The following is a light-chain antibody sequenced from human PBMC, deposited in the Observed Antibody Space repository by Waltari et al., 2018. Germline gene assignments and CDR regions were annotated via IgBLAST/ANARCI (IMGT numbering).Light chain of an antibody. Sequence: DIVMTQSPDSLAVSLGERATINCKSSQSVLYRTKNKNYLAWYQPKPGQPPRLLIYWASTRESGVPDRFSGSGSGTDFTLTISSLQAEDVALYYCHQYYRTPQTFGQGTKVEIK. J-gene: IGKJ1*01. CDR3: HQYYRTPQT. CDR1: QSVLYRTKNKNY. V-gene: IGKV4-1*01. CDR2: WAS.